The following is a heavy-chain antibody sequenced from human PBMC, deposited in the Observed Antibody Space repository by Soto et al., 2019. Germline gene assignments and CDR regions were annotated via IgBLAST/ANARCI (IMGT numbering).Heavy chain of an antibody. CDR3: AREPVGPDYAMDV. Sequence: EVQLLESGGDLIQPGGSLRLSCVASGLTFGSRAMSWVRQSPGEGLEWVSTITDTGGDAKYADSVRGRFAISRDNSKKMLYLQMDRLRAEDTSLYYCAREPVGPDYAMDVCGQGTTVTVSS. CDR2: ITDTGGDA. J-gene: IGHJ6*02. CDR1: GLTFGSRA. D-gene: IGHD1-26*01. V-gene: IGHV3-23*01.